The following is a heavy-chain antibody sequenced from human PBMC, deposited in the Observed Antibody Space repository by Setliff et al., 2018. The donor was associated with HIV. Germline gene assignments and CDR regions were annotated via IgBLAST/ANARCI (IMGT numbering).Heavy chain of an antibody. CDR3: ASDSPAARFEELEDHYYYFMDV. V-gene: IGHV1-69*13. D-gene: IGHD3-10*01. Sequence: SVKVSCKASGGPFTSAFNWVRQVPGQGLEWMGGIIPIFGTANYAQNFGGRVTITADQSTTTSYLQLNSLRFEDTATHYCASDSPAARFEELEDHYYYFMDVWGKGTTVTVSS. J-gene: IGHJ6*03. CDR2: IIPIFGTA. CDR1: GGPFTSA.